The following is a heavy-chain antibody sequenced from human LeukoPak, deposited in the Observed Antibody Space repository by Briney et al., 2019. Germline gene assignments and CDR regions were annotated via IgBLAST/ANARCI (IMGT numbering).Heavy chain of an antibody. CDR1: GFTFSSYA. J-gene: IGHJ4*02. D-gene: IGHD1-26*01. CDR3: AHYPIAAGANGY. Sequence: GESLRLSCAASGFTFSSYAMSWVRQAPGKGLEWVSAISGSGGSTYYADSVKGRFTISRDNSKNTLYLQMNSLRAEDTAVYYCAHYPIAAGANGYWGQGTLVTVSS. V-gene: IGHV3-23*01. CDR2: ISGSGGST.